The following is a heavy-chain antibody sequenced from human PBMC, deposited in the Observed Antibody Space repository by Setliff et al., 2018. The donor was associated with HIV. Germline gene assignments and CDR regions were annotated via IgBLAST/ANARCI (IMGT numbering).Heavy chain of an antibody. V-gene: IGHV3-15*01. D-gene: IGHD1-7*01. Sequence: GGSLRLSCAASGFSFSNYWMNWVRQVPGKGLEWVGRIKTKADGGTADYAAPVKGRFTISRDDSKNMLFVQMSSLRSEDTAVYHCTTGANWNYIGFFVRWGQGTLVTVSS. CDR3: TTGANWNYIGFFVR. J-gene: IGHJ4*02. CDR2: IKTKADGGTA. CDR1: GFSFSNYW.